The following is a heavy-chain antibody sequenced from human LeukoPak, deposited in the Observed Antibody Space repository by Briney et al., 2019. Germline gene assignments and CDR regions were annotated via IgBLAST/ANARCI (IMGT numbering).Heavy chain of an antibody. Sequence: PGGSLRLSCAASGFTFSSYAMTWVRQAPGKGLEWVSVIYGGGDTAAADSVRGRFTISRDNSKNTLYLQMNSLGAEDTAVYYCAGPSDKSRNWYFDLWGRGTLVTVSS. CDR1: GFTFSSYA. J-gene: IGHJ2*01. CDR2: IYGGGDT. CDR3: AGPSDKSRNWYFDL. D-gene: IGHD2-21*01. V-gene: IGHV3-66*01.